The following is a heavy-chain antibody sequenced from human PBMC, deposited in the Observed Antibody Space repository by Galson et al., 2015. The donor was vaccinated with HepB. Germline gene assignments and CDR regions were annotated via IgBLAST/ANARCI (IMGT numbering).Heavy chain of an antibody. V-gene: IGHV3-23*01. J-gene: IGHJ3*02. CDR2: ISGSGGST. CDR1: GFTFSSYA. CDR3: AKEPGAGGAFDI. Sequence: SLRLSCAASGFTFSSYAMSWVRQAPGKGLEWVSAISGSGGSTYYANSVKGRFTISRDNSKNTLYLQMNNLRAEDTAVYYCAKEPGAGGAFDIWGQGTMVTVSS. D-gene: IGHD1-26*01.